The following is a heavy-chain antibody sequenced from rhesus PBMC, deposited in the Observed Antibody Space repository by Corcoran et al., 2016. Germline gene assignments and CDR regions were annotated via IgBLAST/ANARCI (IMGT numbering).Heavy chain of an antibody. CDR1: GGSISSGYV. V-gene: IGHV4-76*01. Sequence: QVHLQESGPGVVKPSETLSPTSAVPGGSISSGYVCRGSRHPPRKGREWIGYIYGSSGSTNYNPSLKNRLTISKDASKNQFSLKLSSVTAADTAVYYCARAGSSGWSVFYYFDYWGQGVLVTVSS. CDR2: IYGSSGST. J-gene: IGHJ4*01. D-gene: IGHD6S26*01. CDR3: ARAGSSGWSVFYYFDY.